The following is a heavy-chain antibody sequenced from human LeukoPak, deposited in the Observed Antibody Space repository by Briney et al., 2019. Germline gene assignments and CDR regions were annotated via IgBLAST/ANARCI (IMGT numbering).Heavy chain of an antibody. CDR1: GGSISSDY. Sequence: SETLSLTCTVSGGSISSDYWSWIRQPAGKGLEWIGRIYSSGSTNYNPSLKSRVTMSVDTSKNQFSLKLNSVTAADTAVYYCVGWSATRIDYWDQGTLVTVSS. D-gene: IGHD3-3*01. J-gene: IGHJ4*02. CDR3: VGWSATRIDY. CDR2: IYSSGST. V-gene: IGHV4-4*07.